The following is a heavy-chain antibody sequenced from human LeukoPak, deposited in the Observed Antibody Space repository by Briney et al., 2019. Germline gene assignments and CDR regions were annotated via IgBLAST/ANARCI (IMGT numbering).Heavy chain of an antibody. CDR1: GFTFSSYG. CDR3: AKGHYYGSGSLDY. J-gene: IGHJ4*02. Sequence: GGSLRLSCAASGFTFSSYGMSWVRQAPGKGLEWVSAIGGRDGSTYYADSVKGRFTITRDNSKNTLYVQMNSLRAEDTAVYYCAKGHYYGSGSLDYWGQGTLVTVSS. V-gene: IGHV3-23*01. D-gene: IGHD3-10*01. CDR2: IGGRDGST.